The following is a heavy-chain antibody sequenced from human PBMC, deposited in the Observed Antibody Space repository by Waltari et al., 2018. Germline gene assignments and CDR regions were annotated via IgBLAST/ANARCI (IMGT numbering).Heavy chain of an antibody. V-gene: IGHV3-30*18. CDR3: AKDMYDYVWGSYSYY. Sequence: QVQLVESGGGGVQRGRSRRLSCAASGFSFSSYGMHWVGRAQGKGLGWVAVMSYDGINKAYAASVKGRFTISRDNSKNTLYLQMNSLRAEDTAVYYCAKDMYDYVWGSYSYYWGQGTLVTVSS. J-gene: IGHJ4*02. CDR1: GFSFSSYG. D-gene: IGHD3-16*01. CDR2: MSYDGINK.